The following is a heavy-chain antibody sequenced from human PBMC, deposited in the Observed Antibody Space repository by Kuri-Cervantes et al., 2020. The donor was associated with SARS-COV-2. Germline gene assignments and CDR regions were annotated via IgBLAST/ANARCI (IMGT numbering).Heavy chain of an antibody. CDR1: GDTFSSYA. CDR3: ARDKGVYRSGSFDN. CDR2: IIPIIGTT. V-gene: IGHV1-69*05. J-gene: IGHJ4*02. Sequence: SVKVSCKASGDTFSSYAISWVRQAPGQGLEWMGGIIPIIGTTNYAQKFQGRVTITTDKSMSTVYMELSSLRSEDTAVYYCARDKGVYRSGSFDNWGQGTMVTVSS. D-gene: IGHD2-8*01.